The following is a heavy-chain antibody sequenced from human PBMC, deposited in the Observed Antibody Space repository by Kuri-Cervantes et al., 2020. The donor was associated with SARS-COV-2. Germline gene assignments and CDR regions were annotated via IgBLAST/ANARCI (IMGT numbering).Heavy chain of an antibody. J-gene: IGHJ6*02. Sequence: GGSRRPSCVASRFTLSGHWIHWVRQAPGKGLVWVSRINPGGSYTNHADSVKGRFPLSRDNFKNAQYLQMNSLRAEDTGVYYCAKDPLRVELHFVQYGMDDWGQGIMVTVSS. CDR3: AKDPLRVELHFVQYGMDD. CDR1: RFTLSGHW. V-gene: IGHV3-74*01. CDR2: INPGGSYT. D-gene: IGHD2-21*01.